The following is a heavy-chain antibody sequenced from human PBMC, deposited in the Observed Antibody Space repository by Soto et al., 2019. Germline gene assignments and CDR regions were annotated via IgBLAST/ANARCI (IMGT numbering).Heavy chain of an antibody. Sequence: ASVEVSCKASGYTFSDYYMHWVLQAPGEGLEWMGWINPNSGGTNYAQKFQGRVTMTRDTSISTAYMELGGLSSVDTALYYCARDQVLYSSSSRLPPGPIDYWGQGTLVTVSS. CDR3: ARDQVLYSSSSRLPPGPIDY. D-gene: IGHD6-6*01. J-gene: IGHJ4*02. CDR2: INPNSGGT. CDR1: GYTFSDYY. V-gene: IGHV1-2*02.